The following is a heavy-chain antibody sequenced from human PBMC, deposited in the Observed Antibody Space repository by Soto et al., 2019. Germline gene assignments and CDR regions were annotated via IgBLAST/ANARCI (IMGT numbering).Heavy chain of an antibody. J-gene: IGHJ6*02. CDR1: GGTFSNSA. CDR2: IMPVFRTP. V-gene: IGHV1-69*12. D-gene: IGHD3-3*02. Sequence: QVQLEQSGAEVKKPGSSVKVSCKASGGTFSNSAISWVRQAPGQGLEWMGGIMPVFRTPDYAQKFKGRVTITADESTSTAYMELSGLRADDTAVYFCASDKDRPQLGGNYYYILDVWGQGTTVTVSS. CDR3: ASDKDRPQLGGNYYYILDV.